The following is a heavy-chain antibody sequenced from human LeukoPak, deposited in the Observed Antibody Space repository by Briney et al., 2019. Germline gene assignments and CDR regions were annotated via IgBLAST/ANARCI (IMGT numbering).Heavy chain of an antibody. CDR3: ARDRVLLWFGEFPPGSY. Sequence: ASVKVSCKASGYTFTSYGISWVRQAPGQGLEWMGWISAYNGNTNYAQKLQGRVTMTTDTSTSTAYMELRSLRSGDTAVYYCARDRVLLWFGEFPPGSYWGQGTLVTVSS. CDR2: ISAYNGNT. D-gene: IGHD3-10*01. V-gene: IGHV1-18*01. CDR1: GYTFTSYG. J-gene: IGHJ4*02.